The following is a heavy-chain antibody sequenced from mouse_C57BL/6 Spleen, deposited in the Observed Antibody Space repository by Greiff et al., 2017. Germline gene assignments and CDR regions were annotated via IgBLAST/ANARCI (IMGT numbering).Heavy chain of an antibody. J-gene: IGHJ2*01. CDR2: IDPSDSYT. CDR3: ARGTVPFDY. CDR1: GYTFTSYW. D-gene: IGHD3-3*01. Sequence: VKLMESGAELVMPGASVKLSCKASGYTFTSYWMHWVKQRPGQGLEWIGEIDPSDSYTNYNQKFKGKSTLTVDKSSSTAYMQLSSLTSEDSAVYYCARGTVPFDYWGQGTTLTVSS. V-gene: IGHV1-69*01.